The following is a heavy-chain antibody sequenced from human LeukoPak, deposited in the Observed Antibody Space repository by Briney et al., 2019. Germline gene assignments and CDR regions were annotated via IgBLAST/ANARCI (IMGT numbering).Heavy chain of an antibody. Sequence: PGGSLRLSCAASGFTFSSYAMSWVRQAPGKGLEWVSTISGSGATTYYADSMKGRFTISRDNSKNTVYLQMNSLRAEDTAVYYCAKFTRPGLAASADYWGQGTPVTVSS. CDR1: GFTFSSYA. V-gene: IGHV3-23*01. D-gene: IGHD6-13*01. CDR3: AKFTRPGLAASADY. J-gene: IGHJ4*02. CDR2: ISGSGATT.